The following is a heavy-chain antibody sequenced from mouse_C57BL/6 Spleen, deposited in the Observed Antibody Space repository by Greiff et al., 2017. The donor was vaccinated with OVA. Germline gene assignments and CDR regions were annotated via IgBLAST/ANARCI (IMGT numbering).Heavy chain of an antibody. V-gene: IGHV1-55*01. Sequence: QVQLKQPGAELVKPGASVKMSCKASGYTFTSYWITWVKQRPGQGLEWIGDIYPGSGSTNYNEKFKSKATLTVDTSSSTAYMQLSSLTSEDSAVYYCARGDIYYGSSDYFDYWGQGTTLTVSS. D-gene: IGHD1-1*01. CDR2: IYPGSGST. CDR1: GYTFTSYW. CDR3: ARGDIYYGSSDYFDY. J-gene: IGHJ2*01.